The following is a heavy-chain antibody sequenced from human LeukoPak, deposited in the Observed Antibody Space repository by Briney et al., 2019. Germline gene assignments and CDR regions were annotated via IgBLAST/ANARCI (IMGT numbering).Heavy chain of an antibody. CDR2: IGPSGDTI. D-gene: IGHD3-3*02. Sequence: GWSLRVYCAASGFTFRSYEMNWVRQAAGRGLEWVSYIGPSGDTIYYADCVKGRFNISRDNARNSLYLQMNSLRAEDTAVYYCARDHFWSGNLDYRGQGTLVTVPS. J-gene: IGHJ4*02. CDR1: GFTFRSYE. V-gene: IGHV3-48*03. CDR3: ARDHFWSGNLDY.